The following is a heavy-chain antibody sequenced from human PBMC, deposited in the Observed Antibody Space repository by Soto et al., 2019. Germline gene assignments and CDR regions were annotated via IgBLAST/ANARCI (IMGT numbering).Heavy chain of an antibody. CDR3: ARDPGLAARTSYFDY. V-gene: IGHV1-69*13. CDR1: GGTFSSYA. J-gene: IGHJ4*02. CDR2: IIPIFGTA. Sequence: SVKVSCKASGGTFSSYAISWVRQAPGQGLEWMGGIIPIFGTANYAQKFQGRVTITADESTSTAYMELSSLRSEDTAVYYCARDPGLAARTSYFDYWGQGTLVTVSS. D-gene: IGHD6-6*01.